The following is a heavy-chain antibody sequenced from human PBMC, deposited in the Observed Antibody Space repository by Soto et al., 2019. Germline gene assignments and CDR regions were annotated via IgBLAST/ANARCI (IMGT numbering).Heavy chain of an antibody. J-gene: IGHJ4*02. CDR3: ARSYKSGWYYFDY. CDR2: ISYDGNNK. D-gene: IGHD6-19*01. V-gene: IGHV3-30-3*01. Sequence: GGSLRLSCAASGFTFSTYAIHWVRQAPGKGLEWAAFISYDGNNKNYADSVKGRFTISRDNSKNTVYLQMNSLTAEDTAVYYCARSYKSGWYYFDYWGQGTLVTVSS. CDR1: GFTFSTYA.